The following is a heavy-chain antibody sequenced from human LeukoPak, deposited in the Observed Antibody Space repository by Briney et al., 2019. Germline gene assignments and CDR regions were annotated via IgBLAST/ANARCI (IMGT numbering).Heavy chain of an antibody. Sequence: GGSLRLSCAASAFTFSYYWMNWVRQAPGKGLEWVSSISSSSSYIYYADSVKGRFTISRDNAKNSLYLQMNSLRAEDTAVYYCAREGALPDAFDIWGQGTMVTVSS. V-gene: IGHV3-21*01. CDR1: AFTFSYYW. CDR2: ISSSSSYI. CDR3: AREGALPDAFDI. D-gene: IGHD4/OR15-4a*01. J-gene: IGHJ3*02.